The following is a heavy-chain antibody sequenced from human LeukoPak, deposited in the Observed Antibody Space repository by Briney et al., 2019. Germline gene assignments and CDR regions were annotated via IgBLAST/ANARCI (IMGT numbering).Heavy chain of an antibody. D-gene: IGHD3-9*01. V-gene: IGHV3-23*01. CDR3: TRYDISTYARRAFDY. Sequence: GGSLRLSCAASGFTFSNYAMAWVRQAPGKGLEWVSVITGNSDTIYYADSVKGRFTVSRDNYKSILYMQMNSLGAEDTAVYYCTRYDISTYARRAFDYWGQGTLVAVSS. CDR2: ITGNSDTI. J-gene: IGHJ4*02. CDR1: GFTFSNYA.